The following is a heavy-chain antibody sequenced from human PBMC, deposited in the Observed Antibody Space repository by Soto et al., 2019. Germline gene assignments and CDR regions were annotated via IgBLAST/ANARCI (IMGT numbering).Heavy chain of an antibody. CDR3: AREGYSSGWTYYYYYYGMDV. J-gene: IGHJ6*02. CDR1: GYSISTGFN. Sequence: SETLSLTCAVSGYSISTGFNWAWIRQPPGKGLEWIGSIYHSGSTYYNLSLKSRVTISSDASKNQFSLKLSSVTAADTAVYYCAREGYSSGWTYYYYYYGMDVWGQGTTVTVSS. V-gene: IGHV4-38-2*02. CDR2: IYHSGST. D-gene: IGHD6-19*01.